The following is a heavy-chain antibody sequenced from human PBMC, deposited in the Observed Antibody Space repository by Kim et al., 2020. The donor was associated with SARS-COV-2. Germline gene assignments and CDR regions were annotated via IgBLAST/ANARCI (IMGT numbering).Heavy chain of an antibody. Sequence: SETLSLTCTVSGGSVSGNNYYWSWIRQTPGKGLEWIGYIFYTGNTNYNPSLKSRITISVDTSKNQFSLKLRSVTAADTAVYYCARDGGSGTPGGMDVWG. CDR1: GGSVSGNNYY. D-gene: IGHD3-10*01. J-gene: IGHJ6*02. V-gene: IGHV4-61*01. CDR2: IFYTGNT. CDR3: ARDGGSGTPGGMDV.